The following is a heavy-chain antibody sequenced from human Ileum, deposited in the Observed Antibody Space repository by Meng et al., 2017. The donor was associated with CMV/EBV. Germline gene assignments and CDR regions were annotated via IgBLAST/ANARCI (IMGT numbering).Heavy chain of an antibody. CDR2: IRSKANSYAT. CDR1: GFTFSGSA. V-gene: IGHV3-73*01. Sequence: GGSLRLSCAASGFTFSGSAMHWVRQASGKGLEWVGRIRSKANSYATAYAASVKGRFTISRDDSKNAAYLQMNSLKTEDTAVYYCTSGIAAAGIHWGQGTLVTVSS. D-gene: IGHD6-13*01. J-gene: IGHJ4*02. CDR3: TSGIAAAGIH.